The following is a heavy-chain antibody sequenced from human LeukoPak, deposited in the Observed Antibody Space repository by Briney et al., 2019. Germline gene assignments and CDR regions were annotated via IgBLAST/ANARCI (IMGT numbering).Heavy chain of an antibody. Sequence: PGGSLRLSCAASGFTFRTYAMHWVRQAPGKGLEWVAVISVDGSNKYYAGSVKGRFTISRDNSKNTLYLQMNSLRAEDTAVYYCARDYDFWSGYQYDAFDIWGQGTMVTVSS. J-gene: IGHJ3*02. CDR2: ISVDGSNK. V-gene: IGHV3-30*04. CDR1: GFTFRTYA. D-gene: IGHD3-3*01. CDR3: ARDYDFWSGYQYDAFDI.